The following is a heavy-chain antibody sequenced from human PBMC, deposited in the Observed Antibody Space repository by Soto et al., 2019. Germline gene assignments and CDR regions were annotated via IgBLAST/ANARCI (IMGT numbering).Heavy chain of an antibody. V-gene: IGHV3-23*01. CDR1: GFTFSSYT. J-gene: IGHJ4*02. CDR2: ISDSGDST. Sequence: PGGSLRLSCAASGFTFSSYTMNWVRQAPGKGLEWVSGISDSGDSTYYADSVKGRFTISRDSSKNTLFLQMNSLTTEDTAIYYCARRRVNYPFDYWGQGTLVTVSS. CDR3: ARRRVNYPFDY. D-gene: IGHD3-10*01.